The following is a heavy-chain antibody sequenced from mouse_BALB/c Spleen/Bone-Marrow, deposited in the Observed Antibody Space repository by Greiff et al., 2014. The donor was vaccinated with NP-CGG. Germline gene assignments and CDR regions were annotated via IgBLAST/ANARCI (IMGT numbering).Heavy chain of an antibody. D-gene: IGHD1-1*01. J-gene: IGHJ4*01. V-gene: IGHV3-6*02. CDR3: ANYGSSPGGAMDY. Sequence: EVKLMESGPGLVKPSQSLSLTCSVTGYSITSGYYWNWIRQFPGNKLEWMGYISYDGSNNYNPSFKNRISITRDTSKNQFFLKLNSVTTEDTETYYGANYGSSPGGAMDYWGQGTSVTVSS. CDR1: GYSITSGYY. CDR2: ISYDGSN.